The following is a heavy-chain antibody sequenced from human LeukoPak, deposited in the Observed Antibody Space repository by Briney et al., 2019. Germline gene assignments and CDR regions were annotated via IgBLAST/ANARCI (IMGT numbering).Heavy chain of an antibody. J-gene: IGHJ6*02. CDR3: ARHDGPYYDSSGYYYYGMDV. CDR1: GGSISSYY. Sequence: SETLSLTCTVSGGSISSYYWSWIRQPPGKGLEWIGYIYYSGSTNYNPSLKSRVTISVDTSKNQFSLKLSSVTAADTAVYYCARHDGPYYDSSGYYYYGMDVWGQGTTVTVSS. V-gene: IGHV4-59*08. CDR2: IYYSGST. D-gene: IGHD3-22*01.